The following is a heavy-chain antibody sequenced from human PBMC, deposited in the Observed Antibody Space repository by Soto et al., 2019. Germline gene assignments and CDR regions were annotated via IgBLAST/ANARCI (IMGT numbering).Heavy chain of an antibody. CDR3: PKSKIGVGAFQVRSFVAF. CDR2: VSYDGANE. J-gene: IGHJ4*02. D-gene: IGHD1-26*01. V-gene: IGHV3-30*03. Sequence: QGQLVESGGGVVQPGTSLRLSCAASGFTFSNYGMHWVRQPPGKGLEWVAVVSYDGANESYADSVKGRFTVSRDNSKKTVFLKMHSMRVDYTGVYFGPKSKIGVGAFQVRSFVAFWGRGALVAAPS. CDR1: GFTFSNYG.